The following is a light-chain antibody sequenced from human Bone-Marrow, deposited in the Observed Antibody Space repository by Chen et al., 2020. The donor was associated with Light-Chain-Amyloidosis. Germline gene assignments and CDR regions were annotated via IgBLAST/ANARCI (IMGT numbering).Light chain of an antibody. CDR2: GAS. CDR1: QSVNTK. CDR3: QQYNDWPYT. V-gene: IGKV3-15*01. J-gene: IGKJ2*01. Sequence: IVLTQSPATLPVSPGERATLSCRASQSVNTKLDWYQQKPGQAPRLLIYGASTRPTGIPARFSGSGSGTEFTLTVSGLQSEDFAVYYCQQYNDWPYTFGQGTKLEIK.